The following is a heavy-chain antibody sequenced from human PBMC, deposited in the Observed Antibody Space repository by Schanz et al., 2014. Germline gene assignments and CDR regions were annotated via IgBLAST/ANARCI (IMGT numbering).Heavy chain of an antibody. J-gene: IGHJ4*02. CDR2: ISWSSSTI. CDR3: VADDVWLNLGDFDY. Sequence: EVQLVESGGGLIQPGGSLRLSCAASGFTVSSNYMSWVRQAPGKGLEWVAYISWSSSTIYYADSVKGRFTTSRDNAKKALYLQMNSLRAEDTAIYYCVADDVWLNLGDFDYWGQGTLVTVSS. D-gene: IGHD3-16*01. V-gene: IGHV3-48*04. CDR1: GFTVSSNY.